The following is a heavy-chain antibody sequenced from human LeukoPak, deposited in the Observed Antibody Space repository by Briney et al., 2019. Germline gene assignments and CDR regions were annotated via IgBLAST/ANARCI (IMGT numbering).Heavy chain of an antibody. CDR1: GGSISSYC. J-gene: IGHJ2*01. V-gene: IGHV4-59*08. Sequence: PSETLSLTCTVSGGSISSYCWSWIRQPPGKGLEWIGYIYYSGSTNYNPSLKSRVTISVDTSKNQFSLKLSSVTAADTAVYYCARHVRSPNWYFDLWGRGTLVTVSS. CDR2: IYYSGST. CDR3: ARHVRSPNWYFDL.